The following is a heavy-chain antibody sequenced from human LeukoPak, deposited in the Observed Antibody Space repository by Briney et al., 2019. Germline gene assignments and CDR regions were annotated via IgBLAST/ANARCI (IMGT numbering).Heavy chain of an antibody. V-gene: IGHV4-61*09. Sequence: SQTLSLTCTVSGGSISSGSYYWSWIRQPAGKGLEWIGEINHSGSTKYNPSLKSRATISVDTSKNQFSLKLTSVTAADTAVYYCARPIPYCSSTSCYTWSKRYFYMDVWGTGTTVTVSS. CDR1: GGSISSGSYY. J-gene: IGHJ6*03. D-gene: IGHD2-2*02. CDR2: INHSGST. CDR3: ARPIPYCSSTSCYTWSKRYFYMDV.